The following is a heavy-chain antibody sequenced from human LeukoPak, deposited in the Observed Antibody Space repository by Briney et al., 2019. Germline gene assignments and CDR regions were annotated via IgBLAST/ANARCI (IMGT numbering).Heavy chain of an antibody. J-gene: IGHJ5*02. CDR2: IYSRGST. CDR3: ARDKGQYGSGTRGFTWFDP. Sequence: SETLSLTCAVYGGSFSGYYWSWIRQSPGKGLEWIGRIYSRGSTYYNPSLKSRVIVSSDMSKNQFSLMLNSVTAADTAVYYCARDKGQYGSGTRGFTWFDPWGQGTLVTVSS. CDR1: GGSFSGYY. D-gene: IGHD3-10*01. V-gene: IGHV4-34*01.